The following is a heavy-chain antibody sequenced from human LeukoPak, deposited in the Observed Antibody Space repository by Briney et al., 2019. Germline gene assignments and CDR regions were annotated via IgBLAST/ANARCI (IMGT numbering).Heavy chain of an antibody. Sequence: GGSLRLSCAASGFTFSNYAMSWVRQAPGKGLEWVSAVSGIGDKPYYADSVKGRFTISRDNSKNTLYLQMSSLRAEDTALYYCAKDHYGGNPRTNYYYYMHVWGKGTTVTVSS. CDR3: AKDHYGGNPRTNYYYYMHV. CDR2: VSGIGDKP. V-gene: IGHV3-23*01. J-gene: IGHJ6*03. CDR1: GFTFSNYA. D-gene: IGHD4/OR15-4a*01.